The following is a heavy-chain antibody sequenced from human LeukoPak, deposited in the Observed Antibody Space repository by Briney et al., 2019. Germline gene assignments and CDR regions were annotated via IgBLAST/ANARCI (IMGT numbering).Heavy chain of an antibody. CDR3: ARDTSRYYYGSGREQNWFDP. Sequence: ASVKVSCKTSGYIFTSYYMHWVRQAPGQGLEWMGIINPSDGTTTYAQKFQGRVTMTRDMSTSTVYMELRSLRSDDTAVYYCARDTSRYYYGSGREQNWFDPWGQGTLVTVSS. V-gene: IGHV1-46*01. CDR1: GYIFTSYY. J-gene: IGHJ5*02. CDR2: INPSDGTT. D-gene: IGHD3-10*01.